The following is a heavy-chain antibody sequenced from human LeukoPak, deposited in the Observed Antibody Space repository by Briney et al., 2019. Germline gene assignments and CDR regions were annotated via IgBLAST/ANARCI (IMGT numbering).Heavy chain of an antibody. D-gene: IGHD6-13*01. CDR3: ARDVVAAAGSFDY. J-gene: IGHJ4*02. CDR1: GDSISSFY. Sequence: SETLSLTCTVSGDSISSFYWSWIRQPAGKGLEWIGHIYTSGGTNYNPSLKSRVTMSVDTSKNQFSLKLSSVTAADTAVYYCARDVVAAAGSFDYWGQGTLVTVSS. V-gene: IGHV4-4*07. CDR2: IYTSGGT.